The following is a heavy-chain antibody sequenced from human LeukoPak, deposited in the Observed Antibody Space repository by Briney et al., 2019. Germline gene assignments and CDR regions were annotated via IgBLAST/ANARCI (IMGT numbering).Heavy chain of an antibody. D-gene: IGHD3-22*01. Sequence: PSETLSLTCTVSGGSISSNYWSWIRQPPGKGLEWIGEINHSGSTNYNPSLKSRVTISEDTSKNQFSLKLSSVTAADTAVYYCARARGDYYDSSGYYSAFDYWGQGTLVTVSS. CDR1: GGSISSNY. J-gene: IGHJ4*02. CDR2: INHSGST. CDR3: ARARGDYYDSSGYYSAFDY. V-gene: IGHV4-34*01.